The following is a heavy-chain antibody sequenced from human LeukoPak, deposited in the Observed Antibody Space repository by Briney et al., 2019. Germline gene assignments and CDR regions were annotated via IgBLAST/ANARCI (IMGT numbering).Heavy chain of an antibody. CDR2: IYHSGST. V-gene: IGHV4-30-2*01. CDR1: GCSISSGGYS. J-gene: IGHJ4*02. CDR3: ASSWSAQLGFRY. Sequence: PSQTLSLTCAVSGCSISSGGYSWSWIRQPPGKGLEWIGYIYHSGSTYYNPSLKSRVTISVDRSKNQFSLKLSSVTAADTAVYYCASSWSAQLGFRYWDQGTLVTVSS. D-gene: IGHD5-18*01.